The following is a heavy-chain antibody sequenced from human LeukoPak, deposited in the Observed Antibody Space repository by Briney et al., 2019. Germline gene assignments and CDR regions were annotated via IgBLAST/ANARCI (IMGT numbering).Heavy chain of an antibody. D-gene: IGHD5-12*01. J-gene: IGHJ6*02. Sequence: ASVKVSCKASGYTFTSYYMHWVRQAPGQGLEWMGWINPNSGGTNYAQKFQGWVTMTRDTSISTAYMELSRLRSDDTAVYYCARVGGVEYSCYDEPKDYYYYGMDVWGQGTTVTVSS. CDR2: INPNSGGT. CDR1: GYTFTSYY. V-gene: IGHV1-2*04. CDR3: ARVGGVEYSCYDEPKDYYYYGMDV.